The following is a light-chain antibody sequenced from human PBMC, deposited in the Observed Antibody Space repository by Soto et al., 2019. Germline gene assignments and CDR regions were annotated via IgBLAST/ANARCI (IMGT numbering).Light chain of an antibody. CDR3: QQYGSSRT. J-gene: IGKJ1*01. CDR1: QSVSSSY. V-gene: IGKV3-20*01. CDR2: GAS. Sequence: ENVLTQSPGTLSLSPGERATLSCRASQSVSSSYLAWYQQKPGQAPRLLISGASSRATGIPDRFSGSGSGTDFTLTISRLEPEDFAVYYCQQYGSSRTFGQGTKVEIK.